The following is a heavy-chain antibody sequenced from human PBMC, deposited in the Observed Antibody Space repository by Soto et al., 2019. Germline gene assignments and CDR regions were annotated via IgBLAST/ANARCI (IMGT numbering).Heavy chain of an antibody. D-gene: IGHD6-19*01. Sequence: QVQLVQSGAEVKKPGSSVKVSCKASGGTFSSYAISWVRQAPGQGLEWMGGIIPIFGTANYAQKFQGRVTITADKSTSTAYMELSSLRSEDTAVYYCARDMRLVGGWFNWFDPRGQGTLVTVSS. CDR2: IIPIFGTA. CDR1: GGTFSSYA. CDR3: ARDMRLVGGWFNWFDP. V-gene: IGHV1-69*06. J-gene: IGHJ5*02.